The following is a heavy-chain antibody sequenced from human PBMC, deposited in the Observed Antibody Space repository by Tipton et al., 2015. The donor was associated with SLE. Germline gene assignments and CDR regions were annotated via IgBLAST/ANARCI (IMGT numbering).Heavy chain of an antibody. V-gene: IGHV4-59*01. Sequence: TLSLTCTVSGASISSYYWSWIRQPPGKGLEWIGYVYDIEFTNYNPSLKSRVTISLDTSKNQFSLKRSSETDADTALYYCVGLVVRCEYRYVMEGWGQGTTVIVSS. D-gene: IGHD2-15*01. CDR3: VGLVVRCEYRYVMEG. CDR1: GASISSYY. CDR2: VYDIEFT. J-gene: IGHJ6*02.